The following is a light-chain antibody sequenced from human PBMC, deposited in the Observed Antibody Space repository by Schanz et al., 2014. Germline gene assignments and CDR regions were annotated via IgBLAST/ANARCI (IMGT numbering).Light chain of an antibody. V-gene: IGLV2-23*01. CDR3: CSYAGTSTTVP. J-gene: IGLJ2*01. CDR1: SSDVGSNNI. Sequence: QSALTQPASVSGSPGQSITISCTGTSSDVGSNNIVSWYQQHPGKAPKLMIYEGTKRPLGVSNRFSGSKSGNTASLTISGLQAEDEADYYCCSYAGTSTTVPFGGGTKLTVL. CDR2: EGT.